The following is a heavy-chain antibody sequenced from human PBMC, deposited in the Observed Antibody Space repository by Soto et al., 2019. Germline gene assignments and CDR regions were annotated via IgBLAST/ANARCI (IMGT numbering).Heavy chain of an antibody. V-gene: IGHV3-7*03. D-gene: IGHD3-3*01. CDR3: ASLEWESSGYADY. J-gene: IGHJ4*02. CDR1: GFTFGNNW. CDR2: IKRDGSEK. Sequence: EVQLVESGGGLVQPGGSLRLSCAASGFTFGNNWMSWVRQAPGKGLEWVANIKRDGSEKYYVDSVKGRFAISREKAKNTLYLQMNSLRADDTAVYFCASLEWESSGYADYWGQGTLVTVSS.